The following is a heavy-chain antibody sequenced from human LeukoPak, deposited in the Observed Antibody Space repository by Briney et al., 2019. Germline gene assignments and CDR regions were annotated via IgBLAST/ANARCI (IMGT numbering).Heavy chain of an antibody. CDR2: IYYSGST. CDR3: RRTQPPDSSGNSYVSGAFDI. Sequence: SETLSLTCTVSGGSISSYYWSWLRQPPGKGLEWLGYIYYSGSTNYNPSLKSRVTISVDTSQNQFSLKLSSVPAAGTAVFYFRRTQPPDSSGNSYVSGAFDIWGKGKMVTASS. CDR1: GGSISSYY. D-gene: IGHD3-22*01. J-gene: IGHJ3*02. V-gene: IGHV4-59*01.